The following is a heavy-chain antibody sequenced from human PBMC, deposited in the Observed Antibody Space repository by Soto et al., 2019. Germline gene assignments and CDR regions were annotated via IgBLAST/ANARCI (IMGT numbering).Heavy chain of an antibody. CDR3: ARVRWNSLHYYYYYGMDV. CDR1: GGTFSSYA. CDR2: IIPIFGTA. Sequence: SVKVSCKASGGTFSSYAISWVRQAPGQGLEWMGGIIPIFGTANYAQKFQGRVTITADESTSTAYMELSSLRSEDTAVYYCARVRWNSLHYYYYYGMDVWGQGPTVTVYS. V-gene: IGHV1-69*13. D-gene: IGHD1-7*01. J-gene: IGHJ6*02.